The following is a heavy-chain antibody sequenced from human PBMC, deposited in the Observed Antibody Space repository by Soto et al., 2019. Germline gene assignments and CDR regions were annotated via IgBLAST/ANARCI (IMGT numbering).Heavy chain of an antibody. Sequence: GWSLRLSCAASGFTLSSYAMSWVRQAPGKGLEWVSAISGSGGSTYYADSVKGRFTISRDNSKSTLYLQMNSLRAEDTAVYYCAKEETGFSSTFYYYYYYMDVRGKRTTVTVSS. CDR3: AKEETGFSSTFYYYYYYMDV. CDR1: GFTLSSYA. J-gene: IGHJ6*03. CDR2: ISGSGGST. D-gene: IGHD3-9*01. V-gene: IGHV3-23*01.